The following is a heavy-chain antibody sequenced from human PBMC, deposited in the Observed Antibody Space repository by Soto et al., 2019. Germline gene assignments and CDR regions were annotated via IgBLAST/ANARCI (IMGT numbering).Heavy chain of an antibody. D-gene: IGHD5-18*01. CDR2: ISYDGSNK. CDR3: ARASVAMVYFDY. Sequence: QVQLVESGGGVVQPGRSLRLSCAASGFTFSSYAMHWVRQAPGKGLEWVAVISYDGSNKYYADSVKGRFTISRDNSKNTLYLQMNSLRAEDTAVYYCARASVAMVYFDYWGQGTLVTVSS. V-gene: IGHV3-30-3*01. CDR1: GFTFSSYA. J-gene: IGHJ4*02.